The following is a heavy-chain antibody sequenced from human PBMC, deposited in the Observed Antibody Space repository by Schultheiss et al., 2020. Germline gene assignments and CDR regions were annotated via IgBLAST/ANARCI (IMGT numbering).Heavy chain of an antibody. CDR2: ISYDGSNK. D-gene: IGHD5-18*01. J-gene: IGHJ4*02. Sequence: GGSLRLSCAASGFTFSSYGMHWVRQAPGKGLEWVAVISYDGSNKYYADSVKGRFTISRDNSKNTLYLQMNSLRAEDTAVYYCAKGDQLWLRVDGYWGQGTLVTVYS. CDR3: AKGDQLWLRVDGY. CDR1: GFTFSSYG. V-gene: IGHV3-30*18.